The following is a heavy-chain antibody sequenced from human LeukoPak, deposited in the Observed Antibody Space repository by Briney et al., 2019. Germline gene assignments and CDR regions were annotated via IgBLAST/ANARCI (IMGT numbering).Heavy chain of an antibody. CDR1: GYTFTSYG. D-gene: IGHD6-19*01. CDR3: ARGPWSSSGWYFAFDI. V-gene: IGHV1-18*01. Sequence: GASVKVSCKASGYTFTSYGISWVRQAPGQGLEWMGWISAYNGNTNYAQKLQGRVTMTTDTSTNTAYMELRSLRSDDTAVYYCARGPWSSSGWYFAFDIWGQGTMVTVSS. J-gene: IGHJ3*02. CDR2: ISAYNGNT.